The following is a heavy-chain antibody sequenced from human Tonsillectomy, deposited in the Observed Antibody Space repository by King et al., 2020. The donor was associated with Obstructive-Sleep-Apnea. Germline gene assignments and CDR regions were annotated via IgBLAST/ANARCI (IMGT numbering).Heavy chain of an antibody. V-gene: IGHV3-21*01. Sequence: VQLVESGGGLVKPGGSLRLSCEASGFTFSSYSMNWVRQAPGKGLEWVSSITSGGTYINYGDSVKGLFTISRENAKNSLFLHMNSLRAEDSAVYYCARESDIVLRGWFDPWGQGTLVTVSS. J-gene: IGHJ5*02. D-gene: IGHD2-8*01. CDR3: ARESDIVLRGWFDP. CDR1: GFTFSSYS. CDR2: ITSGGTYI.